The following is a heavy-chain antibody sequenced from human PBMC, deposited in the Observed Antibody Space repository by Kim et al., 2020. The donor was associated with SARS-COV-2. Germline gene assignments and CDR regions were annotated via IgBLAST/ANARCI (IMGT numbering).Heavy chain of an antibody. J-gene: IGHJ4*02. V-gene: IGHV1-18*04. CDR1: GYTFTSYD. Sequence: ASVKVSCKTSGYTFTSYDISWVRQAPGQGLEWMGWISAYNGNTNYAQKLQGRVTMTTDTSTTTAYMELRSLRSDDTAVYYCARDRLPAAGTPLHYWGQGTLVTVSS. D-gene: IGHD6-13*01. CDR2: ISAYNGNT. CDR3: ARDRLPAAGTPLHY.